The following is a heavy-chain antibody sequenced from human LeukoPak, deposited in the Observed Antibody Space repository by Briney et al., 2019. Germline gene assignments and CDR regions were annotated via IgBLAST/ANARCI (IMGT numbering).Heavy chain of an antibody. J-gene: IGHJ4*02. V-gene: IGHV3-9*01. D-gene: IGHD3-22*01. CDR2: ISWNGGSI. CDR1: GFTFDDYA. CDR3: AKDLTYYYDSTGYYFDY. Sequence: GGSLRLSCAASGFTFDDYAMHWVRQAPGKGLEWVSGISWNGGSIGYADSVKGRFTISRDNAKNSLYLQLNSLRAEDTAIYYCAKDLTYYYDSTGYYFDYWGQGTLVTVSS.